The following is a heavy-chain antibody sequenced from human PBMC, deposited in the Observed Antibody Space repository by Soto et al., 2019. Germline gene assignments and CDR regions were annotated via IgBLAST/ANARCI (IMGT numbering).Heavy chain of an antibody. CDR2: ILVSDST. D-gene: IGHD2-8*02. CDR3: AKATATGGGAFDI. J-gene: IGHJ3*02. Sequence: EVQMLESGGGLVQPGGSLRLSCAASGFICTSYDMSWVRQPPGKGLEWVSTILVSDSTHYEDSVRGRFTISRDRSKNTVYLQMNSLTAGDTAVYYCAKATATGGGAFDICGQGTMVTVSS. V-gene: IGHV3-23*01. CDR1: GFICTSYD.